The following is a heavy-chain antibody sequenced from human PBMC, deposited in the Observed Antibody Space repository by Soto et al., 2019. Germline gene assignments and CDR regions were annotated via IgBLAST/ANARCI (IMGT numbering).Heavy chain of an antibody. CDR2: IYYSGST. J-gene: IGHJ3*02. V-gene: IGHV4-59*01. CDR3: ARGRGPITMTAVGAFDI. Sequence: SETLALTCTDSGGSISSYYWSWIRQPPGRGLEWIGYIYYSGSTNYNPSLKSRVTISVDTSKNQFSLKLSSVTAADTAVYYCARGRGPITMTAVGAFDIWGQGTMVTVSS. D-gene: IGHD3-22*01. CDR1: GGSISSYY.